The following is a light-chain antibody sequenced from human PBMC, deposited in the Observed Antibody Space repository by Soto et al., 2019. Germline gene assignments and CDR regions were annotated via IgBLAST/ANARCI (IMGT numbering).Light chain of an antibody. CDR1: HDISSH. V-gene: IGKV1-9*01. Sequence: DIQLTQSPSFLSASVGDRVTVTCRSSHDISSHLAWYQQKPGKAPKVLIYGASTLQSGVPPRFGGSGSGTAFTLTISSLQPEDFANYFCQQVHDYPITFGGGTKVDIK. CDR3: QQVHDYPIT. CDR2: GAS. J-gene: IGKJ4*01.